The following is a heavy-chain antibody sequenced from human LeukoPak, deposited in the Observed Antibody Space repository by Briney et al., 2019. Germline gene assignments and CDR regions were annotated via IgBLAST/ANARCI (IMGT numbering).Heavy chain of an antibody. D-gene: IGHD1-14*01. CDR2: INQGGSDK. V-gene: IGHV3-7*01. Sequence: GGCLRLSSAAAGFTLSVHWMSWVRQARGKGLEWVANINQGGSDKYYVDSVKGRFTISRDKANNSLYLQMNSVRGEDTAVYYCTRDRSRAEHDWVQGGLVGVCS. J-gene: IGHJ4*02. CDR1: GFTLSVHW. CDR3: TRDRSRAEHD.